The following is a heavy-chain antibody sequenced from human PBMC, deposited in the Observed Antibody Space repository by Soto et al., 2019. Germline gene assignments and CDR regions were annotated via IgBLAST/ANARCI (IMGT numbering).Heavy chain of an antibody. CDR2: IYSGGST. D-gene: IGHD3-16*02. J-gene: IGHJ5*02. Sequence: GGSLRLSCAASGFTVSSNYMSWVRQAPGKGLEWVSVIYSGGSTYYADSVKGRFTISRDNSKNTLYLQMNSLRAEDTAVYYCAREIAGMITFGGVIIKNWFDPWGQGTLVTVSS. CDR3: AREIAGMITFGGVIIKNWFDP. V-gene: IGHV3-66*01. CDR1: GFTVSSNY.